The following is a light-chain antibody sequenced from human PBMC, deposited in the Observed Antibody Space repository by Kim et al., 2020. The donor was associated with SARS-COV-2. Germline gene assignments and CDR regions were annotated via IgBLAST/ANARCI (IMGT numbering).Light chain of an antibody. CDR2: GKN. J-gene: IGLJ2*01. CDR1: SLRSYY. Sequence: SSELTQDPAVSVALGQTVRITCQGDSLRSYYASWYQQKPGQAAVLVIYGKNNRPSGIPDRFSGSSSGNTASLTIPGAQAEDEADYYCNSRDSSGNHVVFG. V-gene: IGLV3-19*01. CDR3: NSRDSSGNHVV.